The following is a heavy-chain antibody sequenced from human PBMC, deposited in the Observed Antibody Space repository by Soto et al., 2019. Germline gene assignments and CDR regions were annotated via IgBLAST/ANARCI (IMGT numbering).Heavy chain of an antibody. CDR3: ARGQARYDIWSGHYY. V-gene: IGHV4-38-2*01. Sequence: PSETLPVTCAVSGYTITSSCYWGWTQKPPGKGLEWIRSFYHSGSTYYNPSLKSRVTLSVDSSKNQFSLKLSPVTAADTAVYLCARGQARYDIWSGHYYWGQETLVTVSS. CDR1: GYTITSSCY. J-gene: IGHJ4*02. CDR2: FYHSGST. D-gene: IGHD3-3*01.